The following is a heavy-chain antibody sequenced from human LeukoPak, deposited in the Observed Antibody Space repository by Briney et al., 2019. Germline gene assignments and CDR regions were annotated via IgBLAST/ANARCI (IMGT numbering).Heavy chain of an antibody. CDR3: AGPDARAWDYYFGMDV. Sequence: PSQTLSLTCTVSGGSLGSGAYYWSWIRQPPGKGLEWIGYIYYSGSTNYNPSLKSRVTISIDTSKNQFSLRLNSVTAADTAVYYCAGPDARAWDYYFGMDVWGQGTTVTVSS. V-gene: IGHV4-61*08. CDR2: IYYSGST. J-gene: IGHJ6*02. CDR1: GGSLGSGAYY.